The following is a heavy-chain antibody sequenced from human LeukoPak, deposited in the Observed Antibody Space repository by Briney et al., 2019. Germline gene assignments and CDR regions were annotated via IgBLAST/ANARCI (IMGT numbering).Heavy chain of an antibody. CDR2: INHSGST. D-gene: IGHD5-18*01. Sequence: PSGTLSLTCAVYGGSFSGCYWSWIRQPPGKGLEWIGEINHSGSTNYNPSLKSRVTISVDTSKNQFSLKLSSVTAADTAVYYCARAYSYGYWAYNWFDPWGQGTLVTVSS. V-gene: IGHV4-34*01. J-gene: IGHJ5*02. CDR1: GGSFSGCY. CDR3: ARAYSYGYWAYNWFDP.